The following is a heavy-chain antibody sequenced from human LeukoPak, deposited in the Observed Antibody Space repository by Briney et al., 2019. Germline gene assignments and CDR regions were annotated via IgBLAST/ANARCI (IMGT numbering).Heavy chain of an antibody. CDR2: INHGGST. CDR1: GGSFSGYY. D-gene: IGHD3-22*01. V-gene: IGHV4-34*01. J-gene: IGHJ4*02. CDR3: ARVTGYMIEDYFDY. Sequence: SETLSLTCAVYGGSFSGYYWNWIRQPPGKGREWIGEINHGGSTNYNPSLKSRVTISEDTSKNQFSLKLSSVTAADTAVYYCARVTGYMIEDYFDYWGQGTLVTVSS.